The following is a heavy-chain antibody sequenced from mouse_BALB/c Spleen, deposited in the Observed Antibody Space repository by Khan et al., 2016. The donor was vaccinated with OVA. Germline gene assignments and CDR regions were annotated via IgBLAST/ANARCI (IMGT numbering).Heavy chain of an antibody. CDR2: IWSSGIT. D-gene: IGHD1-1*02. J-gene: IGHJ2*01. CDR3: ARNRNGYFDY. CDR1: GFSLTNYG. V-gene: IGHV2-2*02. Sequence: QVQLKQSGPGLVQPSQSLSITCTVSGFSLTNYGVHWVRQSPGKGLEWLGVIWSSGITDYNATFISRLSISRDISKSQVFFKMNSLQANDTAIYYCARNRNGYFDYWGQGTTLPFSS.